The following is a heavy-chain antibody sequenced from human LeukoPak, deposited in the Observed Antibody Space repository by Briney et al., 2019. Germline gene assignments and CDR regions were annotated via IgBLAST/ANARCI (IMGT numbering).Heavy chain of an antibody. V-gene: IGHV1-18*01. CDR3: AKNYDILTGDPSRVFDY. Sequence: GASVKVSCKASGYTFNTFGISWVRQAPGQGLEWMGWISAYNGNTNYAQKVQVRVTMTTDTSTSTAYMELRSLTSDDTAVYYCAKNYDILTGDPSRVFDYWGQGTLVTVSS. J-gene: IGHJ4*02. CDR1: GYTFNTFG. D-gene: IGHD3-9*01. CDR2: ISAYNGNT.